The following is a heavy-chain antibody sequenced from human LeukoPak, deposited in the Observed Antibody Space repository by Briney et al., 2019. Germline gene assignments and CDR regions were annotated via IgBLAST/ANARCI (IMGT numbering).Heavy chain of an antibody. CDR3: AKILGYCSSTSCYVAGYYGMDV. CDR1: GFTFSSYA. D-gene: IGHD2-2*01. CDR2: ISGSGGST. V-gene: IGHV3-23*01. Sequence: GGSLRLSCAASGFTFSSYAMSWVPQAPGKGVEWVSAISGSGGSTYYADSVKGRFTISRDNSKNTLYLQMNSLRAEDTAVYYCAKILGYCSSTSCYVAGYYGMDVWGKGTTVTVSS. J-gene: IGHJ6*04.